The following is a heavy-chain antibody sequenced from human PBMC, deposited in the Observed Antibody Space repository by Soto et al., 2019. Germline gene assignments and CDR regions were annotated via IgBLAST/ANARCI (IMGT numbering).Heavy chain of an antibody. D-gene: IGHD5-18*01. J-gene: IGHJ4*02. V-gene: IGHV3-23*01. CDR3: AKHVNTAMVYFDY. CDR2: VSGSGGST. CDR1: GFTFSSYA. Sequence: HPGGSLRLSCAASGFTFSSYAMSWVRQAPGKGLEWVSGVSGSGGSTYYADSVKGRFTISRDNSKNTLYLQMNSLRAEDTAVYYCAKHVNTAMVYFDYWGQGTLVTVSS.